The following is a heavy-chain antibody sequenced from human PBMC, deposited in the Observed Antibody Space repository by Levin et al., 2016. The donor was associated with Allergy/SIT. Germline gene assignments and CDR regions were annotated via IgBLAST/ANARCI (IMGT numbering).Heavy chain of an antibody. J-gene: IGHJ4*02. D-gene: IGHD3-10*01. CDR1: GGSFSGYY. V-gene: IGHV4-34*01. CDR2: INHSGST. Sequence: SETLSLTCAVYGGSFSGYYWSWIRQPPGKGLEWIGEINHSGSTNYNPSLKSRVTISVDTSKNQFSLKLSSVTAADTAVYYCAAVRGVISPHYYFDYWGQGTLVTVSS. CDR3: AAVRGVISPHYYFDY.